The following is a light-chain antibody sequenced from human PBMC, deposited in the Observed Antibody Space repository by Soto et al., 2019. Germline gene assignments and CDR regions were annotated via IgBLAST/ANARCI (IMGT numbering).Light chain of an antibody. CDR2: EVI. J-gene: IGLJ2*01. CDR1: SSDVGAYNY. Sequence: QSALTQPPSASGSPGQSVTISCTGTSSDVGAYNYVSWYQQHPGKAPKLMIYEVIKRPSGVPDRFSGSKSGNTASLTVSGLQAEDEADYYCSSYAGSNNLGVVFGGGTKLTVL. CDR3: SSYAGSNNLGVV. V-gene: IGLV2-8*01.